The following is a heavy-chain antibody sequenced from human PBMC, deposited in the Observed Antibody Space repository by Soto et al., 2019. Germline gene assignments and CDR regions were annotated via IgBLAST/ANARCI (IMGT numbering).Heavy chain of an antibody. CDR1: GGTFSSYI. D-gene: IGHD3-22*01. CDR3: ALTTDTAVAYVFNF. Sequence: QVQLVQSGAEVKKSGSSVKVSCKASGGTFSSYIINWVRQAPGQGLEWMGGIIPIFGTGIYAQKFQGRVTITAAESTSTDYIELNSLRSEDTALYYCALTTDTAVAYVFNFWGQGTLVTVSS. V-gene: IGHV1-69*01. J-gene: IGHJ4*02. CDR2: IIPIFGTG.